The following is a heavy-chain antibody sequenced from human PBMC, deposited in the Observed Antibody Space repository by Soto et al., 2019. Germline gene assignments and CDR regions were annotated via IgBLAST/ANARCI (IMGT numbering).Heavy chain of an antibody. V-gene: IGHV3-7*03. CDR2: IKEDGSGK. Sequence: PGGSLRLSCAASGFTFRNFRMNWVRQAPGKGLGWVANIKEDGSGKYYVDSVKGRFSISRDNARNSLYLQMNSLRVEDTAVYYCVRVGRLGGYWGQGALVTVSS. CDR1: GFTFRNFR. J-gene: IGHJ4*02. D-gene: IGHD3-16*01. CDR3: VRVGRLGGY.